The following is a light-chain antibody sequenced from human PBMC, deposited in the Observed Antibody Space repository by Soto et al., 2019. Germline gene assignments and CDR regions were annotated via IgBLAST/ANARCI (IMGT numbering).Light chain of an antibody. J-gene: IGKJ3*01. Sequence: EMVLTQSPGTLSLSPGERATLSCRASQSINNRYLAWYQQKPGQAPRLLIYAASSRATGIPDRFSGSGSGTDFTITISRLELEDFAVYYCQQFGSSPGFTFGPGTKVDIK. CDR1: QSINNRY. V-gene: IGKV3-20*01. CDR2: AAS. CDR3: QQFGSSPGFT.